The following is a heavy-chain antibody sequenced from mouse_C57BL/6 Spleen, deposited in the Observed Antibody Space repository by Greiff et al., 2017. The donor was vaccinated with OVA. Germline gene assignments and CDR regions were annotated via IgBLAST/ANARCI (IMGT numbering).Heavy chain of an antibody. CDR3: ARHGLGRYYYAMDY. CDR1: GFTFSDYY. V-gene: IGHV5-12*01. D-gene: IGHD4-1*01. CDR2: ISNGGGST. Sequence: EVQVVESGGGLVQPGGSLKLSCAASGFTFSDYYMYWVRQTPEKRLEWVAYISNGGGSTYYPDTVKGRFTISSDNAKKTMYLQMSRLKSEDTAMYYCARHGLGRYYYAMDYWGQGTSVTVSS. J-gene: IGHJ4*01.